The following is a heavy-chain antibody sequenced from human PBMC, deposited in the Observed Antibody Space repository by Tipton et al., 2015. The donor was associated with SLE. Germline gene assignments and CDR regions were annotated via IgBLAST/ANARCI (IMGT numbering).Heavy chain of an antibody. D-gene: IGHD3-9*01. CDR3: ARGQGSYYDILTGGAFDI. J-gene: IGHJ3*02. CDR2: IYTSGST. Sequence: TLSLTCTVSGGSISSYYWSWIRQPPGEGLEWIGYIYTSGSTNYNPSLKSRVTISVDTSKNQFSLKLSSVTAADTAVYYCARGQGSYYDILTGGAFDIWGQGTMVTVSS. CDR1: GGSISSYY. V-gene: IGHV4-4*09.